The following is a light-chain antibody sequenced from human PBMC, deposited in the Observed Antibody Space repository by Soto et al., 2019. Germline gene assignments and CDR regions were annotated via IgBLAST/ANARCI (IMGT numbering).Light chain of an antibody. CDR2: DVS. CDR1: SSDVGGYNY. V-gene: IGLV2-14*01. Sequence: QSVLTQPASVSGSPGQSITISCTGTSSDVGGYNYVSWCQQHPGKAPKLMIYDVSNRPSGVSNRFSGSKSGNTASLTISGLQAEDEADYYCSSYTISSTLPHVVFGGGTKLTVL. J-gene: IGLJ2*01. CDR3: SSYTISSTLPHVV.